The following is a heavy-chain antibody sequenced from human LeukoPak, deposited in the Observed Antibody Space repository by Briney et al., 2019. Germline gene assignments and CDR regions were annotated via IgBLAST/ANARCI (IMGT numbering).Heavy chain of an antibody. Sequence: GASVKVSCKASGGTFSSYAISWVRQAPGQGLEWMGGIIPIFGTANYAQKFQGRVTITADESTSTAYMELSSLRSEDTAFYYCATDHSRANTAWWFDPWGQGTLVTVSS. CDR1: GGTFSSYA. J-gene: IGHJ5*02. CDR2: IIPIFGTA. CDR3: ATDHSRANTAWWFDP. V-gene: IGHV1-69*13. D-gene: IGHD2-21*02.